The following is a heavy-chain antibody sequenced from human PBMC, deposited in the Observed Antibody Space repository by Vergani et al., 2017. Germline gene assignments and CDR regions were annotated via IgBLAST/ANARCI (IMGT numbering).Heavy chain of an antibody. V-gene: IGHV4-39*01. D-gene: IGHD3-16*02. J-gene: IGHJ4*02. Sequence: QVQLQESGPGLVKPSETLSLTCTVSGDSVISTDYHLGWIRQRPGNGLEWIGNMDYSGSTHYNPSLESRISISFATPKNQFSLRLTSVTAGDTAVYYCARRRGTSRAAYCHSYGCWGPGTLVGVSS. CDR2: MDYSGST. CDR3: ARRRGTSRAAYCHSYGC. CDR1: GDSVISTDYH.